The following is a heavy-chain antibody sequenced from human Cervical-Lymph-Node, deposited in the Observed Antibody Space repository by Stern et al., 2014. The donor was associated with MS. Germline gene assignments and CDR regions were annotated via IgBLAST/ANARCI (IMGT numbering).Heavy chain of an antibody. D-gene: IGHD2-21*01. V-gene: IGHV5-51*01. CDR2: IFPDDSDT. CDR1: GYSFSNFW. CDR3: ARHVAHGNRVNDWHFDL. Sequence: VQLVQSGAEVRKPGESLKISCKSSGYSFSNFWIGWVRQMPGEGLALMGIIFPDDSDTKYSPSFQGHVTIAADKSITTAYLQWSSLKASDSAIYYCARHVAHGNRVNDWHFDLWGQGTLVTVSA. J-gene: IGHJ4*02.